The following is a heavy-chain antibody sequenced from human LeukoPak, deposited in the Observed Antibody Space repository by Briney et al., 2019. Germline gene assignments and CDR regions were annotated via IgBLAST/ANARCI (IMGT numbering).Heavy chain of an antibody. CDR3: ARRTRHSLTIFGVVRRNYYYYYMDV. CDR2: IYYSGST. V-gene: IGHV4-59*01. D-gene: IGHD3-3*01. Sequence: SETLSLTCTVSGGSISSYYWSWIRQPPGKGLEWIGYIYYSGSTNYNPFLKSRVTISVDTSKNQFSLKLSSVTAADTAVYYCARRTRHSLTIFGVVRRNYYYYYMDVWGKGTTVTVSS. CDR1: GGSISSYY. J-gene: IGHJ6*03.